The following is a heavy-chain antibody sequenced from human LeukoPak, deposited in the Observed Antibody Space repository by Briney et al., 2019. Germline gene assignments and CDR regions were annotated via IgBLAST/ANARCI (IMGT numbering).Heavy chain of an antibody. D-gene: IGHD6-13*01. CDR1: GYSISSGYY. J-gene: IGHJ4*02. V-gene: IGHV4-38-2*02. Sequence: PSETLSLTCTVSGYSISSGYYWGWIRQPPGKGLEWIGSIYHSGSTYYNPSLKSRVTISVDTSKNQFSLKLSSVTAADTAVYYCASRYSSHQGDDYWGQGTLVTVSS. CDR3: ASRYSSHQGDDY. CDR2: IYHSGST.